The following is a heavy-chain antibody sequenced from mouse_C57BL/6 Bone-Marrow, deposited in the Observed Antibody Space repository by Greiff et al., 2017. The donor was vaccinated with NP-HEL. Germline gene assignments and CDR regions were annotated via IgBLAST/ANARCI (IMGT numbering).Heavy chain of an antibody. D-gene: IGHD2-4*01. CDR1: GFSLTSYG. J-gene: IGHJ4*01. CDR3: AKNLEITTRFYAMDY. Sequence: QVQLKESGPGLVQPSQSLSITCTVSGFSLTSYGVHWVRQSPGKGLEWLGVIWRGGSTDYNAAFMSRLSITKDNSKSQVFFKMNSLQADDTAIYXCAKNLEITTRFYAMDYWGQGTSVTVSS. V-gene: IGHV2-5*01. CDR2: IWRGGST.